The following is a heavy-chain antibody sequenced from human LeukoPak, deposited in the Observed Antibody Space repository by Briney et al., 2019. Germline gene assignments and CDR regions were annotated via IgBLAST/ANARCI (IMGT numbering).Heavy chain of an antibody. V-gene: IGHV1-18*01. CDR2: ISAYNGNT. D-gene: IGHD3-10*01. CDR3: ARDGDYYGSGSPRDY. CDR1: GYTFTSYG. Sequence: ASVKVSCKASGYTFTSYGISWVRQAPGQGPEWMGWISAYNGNTNYAQKLQGRVTMTTDTSTSTAYMELGSLRSDDTAVYYCARDGDYYGSGSPRDYWGQGTLVTVSS. J-gene: IGHJ4*02.